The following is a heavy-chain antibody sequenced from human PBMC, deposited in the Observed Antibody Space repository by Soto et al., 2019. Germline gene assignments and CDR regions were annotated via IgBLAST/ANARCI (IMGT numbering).Heavy chain of an antibody. CDR3: AWRDYYDSSGYYYYVPFDY. CDR1: GGTFSSYA. CDR2: IIPIFGTA. D-gene: IGHD3-22*01. V-gene: IGHV1-69*06. J-gene: IGHJ4*02. Sequence: SVKVSCKASGGTFSSYAISWVRQAPGQGLEWMGGIIPIFGTANYAQKFQGRVTITADKSTSTAYMEPSSLRSEDTAVYYCAWRDYYDSSGYYYYVPFDYWGQGTLVTVSS.